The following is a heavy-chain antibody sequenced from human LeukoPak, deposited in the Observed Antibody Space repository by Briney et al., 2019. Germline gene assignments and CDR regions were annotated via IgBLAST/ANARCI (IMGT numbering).Heavy chain of an antibody. Sequence: GGSLRLSCAASGFTFSSYWMSWVRQAPGKGLEWVANIKQDGSEKYYVDSVKGRFTISRDNAKSSLYLQMNSLRAEDTAVYYCARGYSSSFNYYYYMDVWGKGTTVTVSS. J-gene: IGHJ6*03. D-gene: IGHD6-6*01. CDR2: IKQDGSEK. V-gene: IGHV3-7*01. CDR3: ARGYSSSFNYYYYMDV. CDR1: GFTFSSYW.